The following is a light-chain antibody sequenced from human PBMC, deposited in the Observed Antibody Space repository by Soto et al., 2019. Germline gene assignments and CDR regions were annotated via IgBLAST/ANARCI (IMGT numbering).Light chain of an antibody. CDR1: QSISSY. CDR3: LQDYNYPRT. V-gene: IGKV1-39*01. J-gene: IGKJ1*01. Sequence: DIQMTQSPSSLSASVGDRVTITCRASQSISSYLNWYQQKPGKAPKLLIYAASSLQSGVPSRFRGSGSGTDFTLTISRLQPEDFETYYCLQDYNYPRTFGQGTKVDIK. CDR2: AAS.